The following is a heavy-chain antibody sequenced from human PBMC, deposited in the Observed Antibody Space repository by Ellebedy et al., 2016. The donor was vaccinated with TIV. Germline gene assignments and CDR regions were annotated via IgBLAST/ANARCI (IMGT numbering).Heavy chain of an antibody. Sequence: GESLKISCAASGFTFSSYWMHWVRQAPGKGLVWVSRINSDGSSTSYADSVKGRFTISRDNAKNTLYLQMNSLRAEDTAVYYCARDQRELLRFHFDYWGQGTLVTVSS. CDR1: GFTFSSYW. J-gene: IGHJ4*02. CDR3: ARDQRELLRFHFDY. D-gene: IGHD1-26*01. V-gene: IGHV3-74*01. CDR2: INSDGSST.